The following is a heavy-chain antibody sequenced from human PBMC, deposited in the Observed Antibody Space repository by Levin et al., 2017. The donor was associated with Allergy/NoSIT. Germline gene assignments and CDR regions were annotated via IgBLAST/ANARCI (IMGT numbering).Heavy chain of an antibody. V-gene: IGHV3-7*04. J-gene: IGHJ4*02. CDR1: GFTFSSYW. D-gene: IGHD4-17*01. Sequence: PGGSLRLSCAASGFTFSSYWMSWVRQAPGKGLEWVANIKQDGSEKYYVDSVKGRFTISRDNAKNSLYLQMNSLRAEDTAVYYCARDRDYGDYGIDYWGQGTLVTVSS. CDR2: IKQDGSEK. CDR3: ARDRDYGDYGIDY.